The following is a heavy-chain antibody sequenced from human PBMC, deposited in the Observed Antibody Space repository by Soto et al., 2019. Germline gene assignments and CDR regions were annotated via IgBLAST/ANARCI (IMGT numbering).Heavy chain of an antibody. Sequence: EVQLVESGGGLVKPGGSLRLSCAASGFTFSNAWMNWVRQAPGKGLEWVGLIKSKSDGETTDYAAPVQGRFTIARYDSRDTLYLQVNRLKIVETSLYVCSTNTRYSWSLDLWGTGNTVTVSS. D-gene: IGHD1-26*01. CDR2: IKSKSDGETT. CDR3: STNTRYSWSLDL. CDR1: GFTFSNAW. J-gene: IGHJ6*01. V-gene: IGHV3-15*07.